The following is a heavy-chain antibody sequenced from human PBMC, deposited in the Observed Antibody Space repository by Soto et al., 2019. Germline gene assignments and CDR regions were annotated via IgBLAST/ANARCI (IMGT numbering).Heavy chain of an antibody. Sequence: SETLSLTCTVSGGSISSSSYYWGWIRQPPGKGLEWIGSIYYSGSTYYNPSLKSRVTISVDTSKNQFSLKLSSVTAADTAVYYCARHSFRWPDAFDIWGQGTMVTVSS. J-gene: IGHJ3*02. D-gene: IGHD2-15*01. V-gene: IGHV4-39*01. CDR2: IYYSGST. CDR3: ARHSFRWPDAFDI. CDR1: GGSISSSSYY.